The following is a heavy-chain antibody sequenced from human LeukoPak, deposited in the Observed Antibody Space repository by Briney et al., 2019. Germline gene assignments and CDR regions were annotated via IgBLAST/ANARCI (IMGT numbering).Heavy chain of an antibody. CDR2: INGGNDNT. J-gene: IGHJ6*02. CDR3: ARSDEYSSSSRYYGMDV. V-gene: IGHV1-3*01. CDR1: GYTFTSYA. Sequence: RASVKVSCKASGYTFTSYAMHWVRQAPGQRLEWMGWINGGNDNTKYSEKFQGRVTITADESTSTAYMELSSLRSEDTAVYYCARSDEYSSSSRYYGMDVWGQGTTVTVSS. D-gene: IGHD6-6*01.